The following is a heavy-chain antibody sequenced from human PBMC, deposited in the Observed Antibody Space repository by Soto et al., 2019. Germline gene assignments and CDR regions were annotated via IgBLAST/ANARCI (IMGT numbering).Heavy chain of an antibody. J-gene: IGHJ6*02. CDR2: IYPGDSDT. D-gene: IGHD1-26*01. Sequence: PGESLKISCKGSGYSFTDYWIAWVRQMPAKGLEWMGIIYPGDSDTRYSPSFQGQVTISADKSISAAYLQWSSLKASDTAMYYCARYSYVGGSGLHYGMDVWGQGTTVTVSS. V-gene: IGHV5-51*01. CDR3: ARYSYVGGSGLHYGMDV. CDR1: GYSFTDYW.